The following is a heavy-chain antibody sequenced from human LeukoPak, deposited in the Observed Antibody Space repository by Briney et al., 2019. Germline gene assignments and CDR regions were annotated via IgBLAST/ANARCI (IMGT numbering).Heavy chain of an antibody. J-gene: IGHJ4*02. D-gene: IGHD3-10*01. CDR3: ARGRGIWFGELPFDY. V-gene: IGHV4-34*01. Sequence: PSETLSLTCAVYGGSFSGYYWSWIRQPPGKGLEWIGEINHSGSTNYNPSLKSRVTISVDTSKNQFSLKLSSVTAADTAVYYCARGRGIWFGELPFDYWGQGTLLTVSS. CDR1: GGSFSGYY. CDR2: INHSGST.